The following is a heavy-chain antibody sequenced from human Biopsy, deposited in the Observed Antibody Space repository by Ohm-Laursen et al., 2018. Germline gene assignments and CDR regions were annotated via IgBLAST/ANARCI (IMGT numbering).Heavy chain of an antibody. D-gene: IGHD3-9*01. Sequence: VKISCKAPGGTFSNYGVNWVRQAPGQGLEWLGGNIPILGTGNYAQKFQDRVTVAADTSTSTATMELRSLRSDDTAVYYCATKLTGYFHHWGQGTLVIASS. CDR3: ATKLTGYFHH. CDR2: NIPILGTG. V-gene: IGHV1-69*13. J-gene: IGHJ1*01. CDR1: GGTFSNYG.